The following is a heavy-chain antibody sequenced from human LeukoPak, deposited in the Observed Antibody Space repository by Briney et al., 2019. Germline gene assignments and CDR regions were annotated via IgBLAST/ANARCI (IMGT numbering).Heavy chain of an antibody. CDR3: ARDRVFWSGYLDY. V-gene: IGHV4-39*07. D-gene: IGHD3-3*01. J-gene: IGHJ4*02. Sequence: SETLSLTCTVSGDSISSSNYYWAWIRQPPGKGLEWIGSIYYSGSTYYTPSLKSRVTISLDTSKNQFSLKLSSVTAADTAVYYCARDRVFWSGYLDYWGQGTLVTVSS. CDR2: IYYSGST. CDR1: GDSISSSNYY.